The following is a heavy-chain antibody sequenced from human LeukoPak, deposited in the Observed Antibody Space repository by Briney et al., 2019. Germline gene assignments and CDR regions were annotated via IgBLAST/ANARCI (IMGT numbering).Heavy chain of an antibody. D-gene: IGHD2-15*01. V-gene: IGHV3-23*01. J-gene: IGHJ4*02. CDR1: GFTFSSYA. CDR2: ISGSGGST. Sequence: GGSLRLSCAASGFTFSSYAMSWVRQAPGKGLEWVSAISGSGGSTYYADSVKGRFTISRDSSKNTVYLQMNSLRAEDTAVYYCAKVPASRWFFDYWGQGTLVTVSS. CDR3: AKVPASRWFFDY.